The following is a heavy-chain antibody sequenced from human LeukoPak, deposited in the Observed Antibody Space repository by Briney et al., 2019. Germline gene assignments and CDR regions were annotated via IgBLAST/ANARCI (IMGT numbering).Heavy chain of an antibody. J-gene: IGHJ4*02. D-gene: IGHD6-19*01. V-gene: IGHV1-2*02. Sequence: ASVKVSCKASGYTFTGYYMHWVRQAPGQGLEWMGWINPNSGGTNYAQKFQGRVTMTRDTSISTAYMELSRLRSDDTAVYYCARDPLGKGGAVGDLWGQGTLVTVSS. CDR1: GYTFTGYY. CDR2: INPNSGGT. CDR3: ARDPLGKGGAVGDL.